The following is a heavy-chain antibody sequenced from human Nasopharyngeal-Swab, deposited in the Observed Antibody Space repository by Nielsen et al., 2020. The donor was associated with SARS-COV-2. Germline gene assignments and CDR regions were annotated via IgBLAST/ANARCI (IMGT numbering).Heavy chain of an antibody. J-gene: IGHJ6*03. D-gene: IGHD2-2*01. CDR2: ISSSSSYI. V-gene: IGHV3-21*01. CDR3: ARVHCSRSSCSAPDYYYYYMDV. CDR1: GFTLSSYS. Sequence: GGSMTLSCAPSGFTLSSYSMGCVRQAPGKGLEWVSSISSSSSYIFYADSVKGRFTISRDNAKNSLYLQMNSLRVEDTAVYYCARVHCSRSSCSAPDYYYYYMDVWGKGTTVTVSS.